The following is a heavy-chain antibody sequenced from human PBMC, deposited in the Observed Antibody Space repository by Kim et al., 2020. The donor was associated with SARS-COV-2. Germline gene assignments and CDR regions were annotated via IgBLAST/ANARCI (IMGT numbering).Heavy chain of an antibody. CDR2: ISSSSSYI. D-gene: IGHD3-3*01. J-gene: IGHJ6*02. CDR1: GFTFNRYS. V-gene: IGHV3-21*01. Sequence: GGSLRLSCAASGFTFNRYSMNWVRQAPGKGLEWVSSISSSSSYIYYADSVKGRFTISRDNAKNSVYLQMNSLRAEDTAVYYCARPIRDFWSGDYYYGMDVWGQGTTVTVS. CDR3: ARPIRDFWSGDYYYGMDV.